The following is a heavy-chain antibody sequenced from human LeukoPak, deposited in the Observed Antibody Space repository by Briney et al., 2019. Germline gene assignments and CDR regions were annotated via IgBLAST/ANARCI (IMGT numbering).Heavy chain of an antibody. D-gene: IGHD2-21*02. CDR3: ASSIVVVTARYNWFDP. CDR2: ISSSGNYI. CDR1: GFTFGSFG. Sequence: GGSLRLSCAVSGFTFGSFGMNWVRQAPGKGLEWVSSISSSGNYIYYADSVKGRFTISRDNAKNSLYLQMNSLRAEDTAVYYCASSIVVVTARYNWFDPWGQGTLVTVSS. V-gene: IGHV3-21*01. J-gene: IGHJ5*02.